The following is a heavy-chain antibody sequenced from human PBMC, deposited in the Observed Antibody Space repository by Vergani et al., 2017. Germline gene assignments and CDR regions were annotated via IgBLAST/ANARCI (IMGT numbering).Heavy chain of an antibody. CDR2: ISNDGGNK. Sequence: QVQLVESGGNVVQSGTSLRLSCAASGFSFGSYGMHWVRQSPGKGLEWVAVISNDGGNKYYADSVKGRFTISRHNSKNTLYLQMNSLSAEDTAVYYCARDRVDIVATTTYYYYYYGMDVWGQGTTVTVSS. CDR1: GFSFGSYG. D-gene: IGHD5-12*01. V-gene: IGHV3-30*03. CDR3: ARDRVDIVATTTYYYYYYGMDV. J-gene: IGHJ6*02.